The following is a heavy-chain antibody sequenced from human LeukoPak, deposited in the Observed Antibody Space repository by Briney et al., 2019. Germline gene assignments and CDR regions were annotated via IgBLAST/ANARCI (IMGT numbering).Heavy chain of an antibody. D-gene: IGHD6-13*01. J-gene: IGHJ6*02. CDR1: GYSFTSYW. CDR2: IYPGDSDT. Sequence: GGSLKISCKGSGYSFTSYWIGWVRQMPGKGLEWMGIIYPGDSDTRYSPSFQGQVTISADKSISTAYLQWSSLKASDTAMYYCASPAAAENYHYYGMDVWGQGTTVTVSS. CDR3: ASPAAAENYHYYGMDV. V-gene: IGHV5-51*01.